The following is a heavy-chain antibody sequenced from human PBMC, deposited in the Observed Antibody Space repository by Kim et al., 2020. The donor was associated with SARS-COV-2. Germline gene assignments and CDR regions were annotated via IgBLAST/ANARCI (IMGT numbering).Heavy chain of an antibody. Sequence: GGSLRLSCAASGFTFSSYSMHWVRQAPGKGPEWVSFLSYDGSGKYYADSVKGRFTISRDNAKNTLYLQMNSLRADDTAVYYCARLPTVVTRYYYYDMYV. D-gene: IGHD4-17*01. CDR1: GFTFSSYS. J-gene: IGHJ6*01. V-gene: IGHV3-30*04. CDR2: LSYDGSGK. CDR3: ARLPTVVTRYYYYDMYV.